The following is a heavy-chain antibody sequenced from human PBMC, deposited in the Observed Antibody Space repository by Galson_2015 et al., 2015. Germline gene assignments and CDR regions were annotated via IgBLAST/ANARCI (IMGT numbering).Heavy chain of an antibody. CDR1: GFTFSSYE. Sequence: SLRLSCAASGFTFSSYEMNWVRQAPGKGLEWVSYISSSGSTIYYADSVEGRFTISRDNAKNSLYLQMNSLRAEDTAVYYCARVGGQLRNQGSFWWGQGTLVTVSS. J-gene: IGHJ4*02. CDR2: ISSSGSTI. V-gene: IGHV3-48*03. D-gene: IGHD2-2*01. CDR3: ARVGGQLRNQGSFW.